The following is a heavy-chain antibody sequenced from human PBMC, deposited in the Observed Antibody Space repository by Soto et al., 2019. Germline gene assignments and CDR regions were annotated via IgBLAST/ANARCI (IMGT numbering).Heavy chain of an antibody. Sequence: GGSLRLSCEVSGFSLSGYGMHWVRQTPGKGLEWVAVISYDGSDKDCADSVKGRFTISRDNSRNTLFPQMNSLRAEDTAVYYCARDYYKYYDSSGYYRSPAYWGQGTLVTVSS. CDR3: ARDYYKYYDSSGYYRSPAY. V-gene: IGHV3-30*19. CDR2: ISYDGSDK. D-gene: IGHD3-22*01. J-gene: IGHJ4*02. CDR1: GFSLSGYG.